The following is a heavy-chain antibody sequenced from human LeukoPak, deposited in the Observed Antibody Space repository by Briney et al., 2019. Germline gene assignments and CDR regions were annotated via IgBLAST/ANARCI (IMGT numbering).Heavy chain of an antibody. CDR3: ARDYCSSTSCYVMDYYYYMDV. V-gene: IGHV3-30*04. D-gene: IGHD2-2*01. CDR2: ISYDGSNK. CDR1: GFTFSSYA. Sequence: GGSLRLSCAASGFTFSSYAMHWVRQAPGKGLEGVAVISYDGSNKYYADSVKGRFTISRDNSKNTLYLQMNSLRAEDTAVYYCARDYCSSTSCYVMDYYYYMDVWGKGTTVTVSS. J-gene: IGHJ6*03.